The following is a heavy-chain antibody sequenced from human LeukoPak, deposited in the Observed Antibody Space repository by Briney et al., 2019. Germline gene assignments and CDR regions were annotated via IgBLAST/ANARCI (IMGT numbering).Heavy chain of an antibody. CDR3: ARDNSRHYFDY. Sequence: GGSLRLSCAASGFTVSSNHMSWVRQAPGKGLEWVSVIYSGGSTYYADSVKGRFTISRDNSKNTLYLQMNSLRAEDTALHYCARDNSRHYFDYWGQGTLVTVSS. CDR1: GFTVSSNH. J-gene: IGHJ4*02. D-gene: IGHD6-25*01. CDR2: IYSGGST. V-gene: IGHV3-53*01.